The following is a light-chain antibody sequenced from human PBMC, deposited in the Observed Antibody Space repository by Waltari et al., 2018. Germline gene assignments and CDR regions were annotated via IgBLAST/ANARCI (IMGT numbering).Light chain of an antibody. Sequence: LVLTQSPSASASLGPWDKLPCTLSSGHSSNVIAWRQQQPGKGPRYLRKVNCDVSHSQGDKSHDRFSGSSSGAQHYLTIASLQSEDDADYYCQTGGHGTGVCGGGSKLTVL. CDR1: SGHSSNV. V-gene: IGLV4-69*01. CDR2: VNCDVSH. J-gene: IGLJ3*02. CDR3: QTGGHGTGV.